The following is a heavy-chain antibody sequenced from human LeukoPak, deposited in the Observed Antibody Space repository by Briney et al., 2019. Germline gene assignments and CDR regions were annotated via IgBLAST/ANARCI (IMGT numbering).Heavy chain of an antibody. D-gene: IGHD4-23*01. V-gene: IGHV5-10-1*01. J-gene: IGHJ3*02. CDR2: IGPSDSST. CDR1: GYSFTSYW. Sequence: GESLKISCRGSGYSFTSYWISWVRQMPGKGLEWMGRIGPSDSSTNYSPSFQGHVTISADKSISTAYLQWRSLKASDTAMYYCARGDAYGGAFDIWGQGTLVTVPS. CDR3: ARGDAYGGAFDI.